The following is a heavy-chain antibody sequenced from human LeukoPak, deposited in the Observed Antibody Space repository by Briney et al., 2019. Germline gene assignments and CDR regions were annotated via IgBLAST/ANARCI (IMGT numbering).Heavy chain of an antibody. V-gene: IGHV4-59*08. CDR2: IYYSGST. Sequence: SETLSHTCTVSGGSISSYYWSWIRQPPGKGLEWIGYIYYSGSTNYNPSLKSRVTISVDTSKNQFSLKLSSVTAADTAVYYCARHSPIVSDAFDIWGQGTMVTVSS. D-gene: IGHD3-16*02. J-gene: IGHJ3*02. CDR3: ARHSPIVSDAFDI. CDR1: GGSISSYY.